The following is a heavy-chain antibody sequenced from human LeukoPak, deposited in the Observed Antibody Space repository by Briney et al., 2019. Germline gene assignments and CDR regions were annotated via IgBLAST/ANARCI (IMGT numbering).Heavy chain of an antibody. Sequence: PGGSMRLSCVASGFSFTKYWMTWVRQAPGKGLEWVARLHPDGSERNYVGSVEGRFTVFGDNAKSSLFLQMHSLRVEDTAVYYCARGGYSFDYLGQGTLVTVPS. V-gene: IGHV3-7*01. CDR1: GFSFTKYW. D-gene: IGHD5-12*01. J-gene: IGHJ4*02. CDR2: LHPDGSER. CDR3: ARGGYSFDY.